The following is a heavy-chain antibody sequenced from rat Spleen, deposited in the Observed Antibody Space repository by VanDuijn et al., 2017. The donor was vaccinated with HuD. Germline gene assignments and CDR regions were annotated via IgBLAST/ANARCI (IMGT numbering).Heavy chain of an antibody. CDR3: ARHGDTDFDY. Sequence: EVRLVESGGDLVQPGRSLKLSCSASGFTFSDYGMAWVRQAPTKGLEWVATISYGDSSGHSSTYYRDSVKGRFTISRANAKSTLSLQMDSLRSEDTATYYCARHGDTDFDYWGQGVMVTVSS. J-gene: IGHJ2*01. V-gene: IGHV5-29*01. CDR2: ISYGDSSGHSST. D-gene: IGHD1-1*01. CDR1: GFTFSDYG.